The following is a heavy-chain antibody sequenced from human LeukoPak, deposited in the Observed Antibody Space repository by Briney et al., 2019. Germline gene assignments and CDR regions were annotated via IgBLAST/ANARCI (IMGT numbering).Heavy chain of an antibody. D-gene: IGHD3-22*01. J-gene: IGHJ4*02. CDR1: GFTFSSYW. CDR3: AGGRWDSSGLYYFDY. V-gene: IGHV3-7*01. CDR2: IKGDGGGI. Sequence: GGSLRLSCAASGFTFSSYWMTWVRQAPGKGLEWVANIKGDGGGISYVDSVKGRFTISRDNAKNSLYLQMNSLRAEDTAVYYCAGGRWDSSGLYYFDYWGQGTLVTVSS.